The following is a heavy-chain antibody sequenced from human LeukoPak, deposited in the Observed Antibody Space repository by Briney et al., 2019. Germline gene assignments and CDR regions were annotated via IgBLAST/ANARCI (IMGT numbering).Heavy chain of an antibody. V-gene: IGHV4-59*01. CDR1: GGSISSYY. CDR2: IYYSGST. Sequence: SETLSLTCTVSGGSISSYYWSSIRQPPGKGLEWIGYIYYSGSTNYNPSLKSRVTISVDTSKNQFSLKLSSVTAADTAVYYCARDQYGSGSPFDYWGQGTLVTVSS. CDR3: ARDQYGSGSPFDY. D-gene: IGHD3-10*01. J-gene: IGHJ4*02.